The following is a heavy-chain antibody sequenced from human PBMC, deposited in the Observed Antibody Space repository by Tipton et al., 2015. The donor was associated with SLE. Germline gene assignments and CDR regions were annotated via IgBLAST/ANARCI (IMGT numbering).Heavy chain of an antibody. J-gene: IGHJ3*01. CDR3: AREHISSLRDAFEV. CDR1: GGSISSYY. V-gene: IGHV4-59*01. Sequence: TLSLTCNVSGGSISSYYWSWIRQSPGKGLEWIGYIHYTGSTEYNPSLKSRVTISVDTSKNQFNLKLRSVTVVDTAMYYCAREHISSLRDAFEVWGQGTLVTVSS. D-gene: IGHD2-15*01. CDR2: IHYTGST.